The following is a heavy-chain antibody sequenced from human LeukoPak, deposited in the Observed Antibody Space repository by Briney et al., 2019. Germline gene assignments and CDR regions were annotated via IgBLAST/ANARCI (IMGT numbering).Heavy chain of an antibody. Sequence: ASVKVSCKASGGTFSSYAISWVRQAPGQGLEWMGWINPNSGGTNYAQKFQGRVTMTRDASISTAYMELSRLRSDDTAVYYCARVLGGGVAFDYWGQGTLVTVSS. CDR3: ARVLGGGVAFDY. D-gene: IGHD3-16*01. V-gene: IGHV1-2*02. CDR2: INPNSGGT. J-gene: IGHJ4*02. CDR1: GGTFSSYA.